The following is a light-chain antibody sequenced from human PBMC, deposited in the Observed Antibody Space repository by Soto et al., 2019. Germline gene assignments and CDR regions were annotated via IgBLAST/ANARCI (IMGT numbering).Light chain of an antibody. V-gene: IGLV2-14*01. J-gene: IGLJ2*01. Sequence: QSALTQPASVSGSPGQSITISCTGTSSEVGGYNYVSWYQQHPGKAPKLMIYEVSNRPSGVSNRFSGSKSGNTASLTISGLQAEDEADYYCSSYTSSSTSHVVFGGGTKLTVL. CDR3: SSYTSSSTSHVV. CDR1: SSEVGGYNY. CDR2: EVS.